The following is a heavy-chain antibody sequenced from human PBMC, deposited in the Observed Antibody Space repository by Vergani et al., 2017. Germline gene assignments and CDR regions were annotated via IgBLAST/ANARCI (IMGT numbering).Heavy chain of an antibody. Sequence: EVQLLESGGGLVQPGGSLRLSCAASGFTFSSYAMSWVRQAPGKGLEWVSAISGSGGSTYYADTVTGRFTISRDKSKNTLYLQMNSLRAEDTAVYYCAKDRSITMISPRGYYYGMDVWGQGTTVTVSS. CDR1: GFTFSSYA. V-gene: IGHV3-23*01. CDR3: AKDRSITMISPRGYYYGMDV. J-gene: IGHJ6*02. CDR2: ISGSGGST. D-gene: IGHD3-22*01.